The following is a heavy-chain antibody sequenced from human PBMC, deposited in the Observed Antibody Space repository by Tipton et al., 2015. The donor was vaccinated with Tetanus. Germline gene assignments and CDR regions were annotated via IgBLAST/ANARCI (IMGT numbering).Heavy chain of an antibody. CDR1: GFTFSSYS. Sequence: SLRLSCAASGFTFSSYSMNWVRQAPGKGLEWVSYISSSSSMIYYADSVKGRFTISRDNAKNSLYLQMNSLRAEDTAVYYCARGLYYYDSSGYLQGDYWGQGTLVTVSS. J-gene: IGHJ4*02. V-gene: IGHV3-48*01. D-gene: IGHD3-22*01. CDR2: ISSSSSMI. CDR3: ARGLYYYDSSGYLQGDY.